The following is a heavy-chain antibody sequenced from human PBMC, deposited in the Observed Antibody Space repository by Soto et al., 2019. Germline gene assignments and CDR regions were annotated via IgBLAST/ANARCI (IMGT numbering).Heavy chain of an antibody. CDR3: ARVYMVRGTIIRYFDY. CDR1: GGSIRSSNW. CDR2: IYHSGST. D-gene: IGHD3-10*01. V-gene: IGHV4-4*02. Sequence: XXTLSLPFAVSGGSIRSSNWWSWVRQPPGKGLEWIGKIYHSGSTDYNPSLKSRVTISVDKSKNQFSLKLSSVTAADTAVYYCARVYMVRGTIIRYFDYWGQGTLVTVSS. J-gene: IGHJ4*02.